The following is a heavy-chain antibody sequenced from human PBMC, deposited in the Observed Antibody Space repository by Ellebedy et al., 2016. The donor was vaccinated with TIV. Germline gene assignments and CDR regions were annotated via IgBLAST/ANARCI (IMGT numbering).Heavy chain of an antibody. CDR3: ARVEGYYGSGAFDY. CDR1: GYTFTTNY. D-gene: IGHD3-10*01. V-gene: IGHV1-46*01. Sequence: AASVKVSCKASGYTFTTNYIHWVRRAPGQGLEWMGIINTSDGSTNYAQKFQGRVTMTRDTSTSTVYMGLSSLRFDDTAVYYCARVEGYYGSGAFDYWGQGTLVTVSS. J-gene: IGHJ4*02. CDR2: INTSDGST.